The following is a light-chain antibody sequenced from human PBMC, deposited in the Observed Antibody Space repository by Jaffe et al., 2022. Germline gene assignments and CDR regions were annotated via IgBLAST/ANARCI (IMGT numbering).Light chain of an antibody. V-gene: IGLV2-18*02. CDR2: EVT. Sequence: QSALTQPPSVSGSPGQSVTISCTGTSTDVGHYNRVSWYQQPPDTAPKLMIYEVTNRPSGVPDRFSGSKSGNTASLTISGLQAEDEADYYCSSYTTTDTLVFGGGTKLTVL. CDR3: SSYTTTDTLV. J-gene: IGLJ3*02. CDR1: STDVGHYNR.